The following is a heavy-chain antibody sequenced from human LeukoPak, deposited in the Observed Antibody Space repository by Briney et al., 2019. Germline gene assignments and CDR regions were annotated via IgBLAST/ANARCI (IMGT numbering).Heavy chain of an antibody. D-gene: IGHD3-22*01. Sequence: GGSLRLSCVASGVTLSNYAMSWARQAPGKGLEWVSGISSSGSGGNTYYADSVKGRFTISRDNAKNSLYLQMNSLRVEDTAVYYCARVSSGYFDYWGQGTLVTVSS. V-gene: IGHV3-23*01. CDR3: ARVSSGYFDY. CDR2: ISSSGSGGNT. CDR1: GVTLSNYA. J-gene: IGHJ4*02.